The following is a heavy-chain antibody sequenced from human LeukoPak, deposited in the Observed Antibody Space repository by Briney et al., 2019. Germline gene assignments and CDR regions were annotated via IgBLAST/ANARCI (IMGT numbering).Heavy chain of an antibody. CDR1: GFTFSSYS. CDR2: ISSGGSTI. CDR3: AKDHYWSIDY. D-gene: IGHD3-3*01. V-gene: IGHV3-48*01. J-gene: IGHJ4*02. Sequence: GGSLRLSCAASGFTFSSYSMNWVRQAPGKGLEWISYISSGGSTIYYRDSVKGRFTISRDNAKNSLYLQMNSLRAEDTGVYYCAKDHYWSIDYWGRGTLVTVSS.